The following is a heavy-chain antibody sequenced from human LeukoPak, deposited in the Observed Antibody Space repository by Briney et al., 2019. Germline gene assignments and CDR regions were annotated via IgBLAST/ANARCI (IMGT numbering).Heavy chain of an antibody. V-gene: IGHV3-21*01. D-gene: IGHD3-10*01. Sequence: PGGSLRLSCAASGFTFSSYSMNWVRQAPGKGLEWVSSISSSSSYIYYADSVKGRFTISRDNSKNTLYLQMNSLRAEDTAVYYCAKDYVDRWFGELLDWGQGTLVTVSS. CDR1: GFTFSSYS. CDR2: ISSSSSYI. CDR3: AKDYVDRWFGELLD. J-gene: IGHJ4*02.